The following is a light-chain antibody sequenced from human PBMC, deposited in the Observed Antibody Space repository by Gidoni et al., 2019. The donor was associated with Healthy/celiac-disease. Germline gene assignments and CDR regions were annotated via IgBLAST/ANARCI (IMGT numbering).Light chain of an antibody. CDR2: QDS. CDR1: KLGDKY. J-gene: IGLJ2*01. Sequence: SYELTQPPSVSVSPGQTASITCSGDKLGDKYACWYQQKPGQSPVLVIYQDSKRPSGIPARFSGSNSGNTATLTISGTQAMDEADYYCQAWDSSTLLFGGWTKLSVL. CDR3: QAWDSSTLL. V-gene: IGLV3-1*01.